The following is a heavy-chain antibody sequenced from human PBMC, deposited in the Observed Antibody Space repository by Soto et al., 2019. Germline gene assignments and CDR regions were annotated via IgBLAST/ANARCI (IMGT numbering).Heavy chain of an antibody. CDR2: MNPNSGNT. J-gene: IGHJ6*02. CDR3: AKANTPVIVVLTLDV. Sequence: ASVKVSCKASGYTFTSYDIIWVRQATGQGLEWMGWMNPNSGNTGYAQNFQGRVTMTRNTLYLQMNSLRAEDTAVYYCAKANTPVIVVLTLDVSGQGTTVTASS. V-gene: IGHV1-8*01. CDR1: GYTFTSYD. D-gene: IGHD2-21*02.